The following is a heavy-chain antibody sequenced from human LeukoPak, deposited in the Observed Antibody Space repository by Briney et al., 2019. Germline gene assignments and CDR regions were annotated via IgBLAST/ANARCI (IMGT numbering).Heavy chain of an antibody. Sequence: GWSLRLPCAASGCPFSGYAMSWGREALGKGLAWGSAIRGSGGSTYYADSVKGQFTISRDNSNNTLYLQMTSVRAEDTAVYYCANDQWALLGYFDSWGQGTLVTVSS. D-gene: IGHD1-26*01. CDR1: GCPFSGYA. V-gene: IGHV3-23*01. CDR3: ANDQWALLGYFDS. J-gene: IGHJ4*02. CDR2: IRGSGGST.